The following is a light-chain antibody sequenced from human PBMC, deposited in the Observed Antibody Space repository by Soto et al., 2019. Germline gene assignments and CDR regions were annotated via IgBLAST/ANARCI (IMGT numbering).Light chain of an antibody. CDR3: LSYAGDNTLV. CDR2: EGN. CDR1: SSDVGSYNL. Sequence: QSALTQPASVSGSPGQSITISCTGTSSDVGSYNLVSWYQQHPGKAPKLMIYEGNKRPSGVSNRFSGSKSGNTASLTVSGLQAEDEADYFCLSYAGDNTLVFGGGTKVTVL. V-gene: IGLV2-23*01. J-gene: IGLJ3*02.